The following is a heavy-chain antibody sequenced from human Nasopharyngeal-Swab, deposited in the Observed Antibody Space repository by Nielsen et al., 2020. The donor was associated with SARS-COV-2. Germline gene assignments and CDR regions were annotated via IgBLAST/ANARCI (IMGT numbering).Heavy chain of an antibody. CDR3: ARANSSSWSFDY. Sequence: GGSLRLSCAASGFTFSSYGMHWVRQAPGKGLEWVAVISYDGSNKHYADSVKGRFTISRDNSKNTLYLQMNSLRAEDTAVYYCARANSSSWSFDYWGQGTLVTVSS. V-gene: IGHV3-30*03. D-gene: IGHD6-13*01. CDR2: ISYDGSNK. J-gene: IGHJ4*02. CDR1: GFTFSSYG.